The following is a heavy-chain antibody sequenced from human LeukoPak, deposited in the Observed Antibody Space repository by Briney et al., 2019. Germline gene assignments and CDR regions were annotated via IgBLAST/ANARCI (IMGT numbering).Heavy chain of an antibody. D-gene: IGHD4-17*01. CDR2: IRSTANGNAT. CDR3: TTSTLILRLIFDY. V-gene: IGHV3-73*01. J-gene: IGHJ4*02. CDR1: GFTFSGSA. Sequence: GGSLRLSCAASGFTFSGSALHWVRQASGKGLEWVGRIRSTANGNATAYAASVKGRFTISRDDSKNTAYLQMDTLKTEDTAVYYCTTSTLILRLIFDYWGQGTLVTVSS.